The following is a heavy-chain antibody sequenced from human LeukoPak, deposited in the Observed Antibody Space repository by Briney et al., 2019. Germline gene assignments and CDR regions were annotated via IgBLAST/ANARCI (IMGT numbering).Heavy chain of an antibody. J-gene: IGHJ4*02. CDR2: ISYDGSNK. V-gene: IGHV3-30-3*01. D-gene: IGHD3-22*01. Sequence: GGSLRPSCAASGFTFSSYAMHWVRQAPGKGLEWVAVISYDGSNKYYADSVKGRFTISRDNSKNTLYLQMNSLRAEDTAVYYCARGEHIYYDSSGYDYWGQGTLVTVSS. CDR3: ARGEHIYYDSSGYDY. CDR1: GFTFSSYA.